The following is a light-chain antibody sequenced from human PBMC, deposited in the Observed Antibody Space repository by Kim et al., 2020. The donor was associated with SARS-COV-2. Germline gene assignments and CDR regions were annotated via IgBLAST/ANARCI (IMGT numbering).Light chain of an antibody. Sequence: DIQMTQSPSTLSASIGDRVTITCRASQSFSTWLAWYQQRPGKTPKLLISEASTLKSGVPSRFSGSESGAEFTLTITNLQPDDFATYYCQQYNNYPYTFGQGTKLEI. V-gene: IGKV1-5*03. J-gene: IGKJ2*01. CDR1: QSFSTW. CDR3: QQYNNYPYT. CDR2: EAS.